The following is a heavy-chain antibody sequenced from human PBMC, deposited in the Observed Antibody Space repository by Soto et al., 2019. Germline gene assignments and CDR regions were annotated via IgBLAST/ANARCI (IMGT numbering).Heavy chain of an antibody. Sequence: GASVKVSCKASGGTFSSYAISWVRQAPGQGLEWMGGIIPIFGTANYAQKFQGRVTITADESTSTAYMELSSLRSEDTAVYYCARARDGYNPSRYYFDYWGQGTLVTVSS. D-gene: IGHD5-12*01. CDR3: ARARDGYNPSRYYFDY. CDR1: GGTFSSYA. V-gene: IGHV1-69*13. CDR2: IIPIFGTA. J-gene: IGHJ4*02.